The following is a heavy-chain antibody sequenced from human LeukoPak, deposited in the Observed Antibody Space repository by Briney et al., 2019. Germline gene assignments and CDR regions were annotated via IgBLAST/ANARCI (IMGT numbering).Heavy chain of an antibody. V-gene: IGHV3-23*01. CDR2: IGGSNGIT. CDR1: RFTFNSYA. J-gene: IGHJ4*02. D-gene: IGHD5-12*01. CDR3: ARNENSGWGYFDY. Sequence: GGSLRLSCAASRFTFNSYAMSRVRQAPGKGLEWVSVIGGSNGITFYVGSVKGRFTISRDNSKDTLYLQMNSLRAEDAAVYYCARNENSGWGYFDYWGQGTLVTVSS.